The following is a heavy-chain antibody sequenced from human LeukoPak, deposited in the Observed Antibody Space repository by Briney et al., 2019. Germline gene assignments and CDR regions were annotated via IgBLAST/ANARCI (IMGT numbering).Heavy chain of an antibody. V-gene: IGHV3-66*01. CDR3: ARARTTIDNYYYMDV. CDR2: IYSGGST. D-gene: IGHD3-22*01. Sequence: GGSLRLSCAASGFTVSSNYMSWVRQAPGKGLEWVSVIYSGGSTYYADSVKGRFTISRDNSKNTLYLQMNSLRAEDTAVYYCARARTTIDNYYYMDVWGKGTTVTVSS. J-gene: IGHJ6*03. CDR1: GFTVSSNY.